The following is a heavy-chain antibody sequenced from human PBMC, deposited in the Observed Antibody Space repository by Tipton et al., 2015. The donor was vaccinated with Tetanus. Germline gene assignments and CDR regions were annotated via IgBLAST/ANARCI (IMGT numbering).Heavy chain of an antibody. CDR2: ISWNSGSI. D-gene: IGHD3-22*01. J-gene: IGHJ4*02. CDR3: AKDNYDSSGYSPTFDH. V-gene: IGHV3-9*01. Sequence: SLRLSCAASGFTFDDYAMHWVRQAPGKGLEWVSGISWNSGSIGYADSVKGRFTISRDNAKNSLYLQMNSLRAEDTALYYCAKDNYDSSGYSPTFDHWGQGTLVTVSS. CDR1: GFTFDDYA.